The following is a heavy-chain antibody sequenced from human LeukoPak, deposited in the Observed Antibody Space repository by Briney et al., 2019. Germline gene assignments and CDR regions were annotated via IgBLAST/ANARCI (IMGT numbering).Heavy chain of an antibody. J-gene: IGHJ4*02. CDR3: VRELSGSGDVYYFDH. Sequence: PGGSLRLSCAASGFTFSSYSMNWVRQAPGKGLEWVSSISSSSSYIWYADSVKGRFTFSRDNAQNSLYLQMNSLRVEDTAVYYCVRELSGSGDVYYFDHWGQGTLVTVSS. D-gene: IGHD6-19*01. CDR2: ISSSSSYI. V-gene: IGHV3-21*01. CDR1: GFTFSSYS.